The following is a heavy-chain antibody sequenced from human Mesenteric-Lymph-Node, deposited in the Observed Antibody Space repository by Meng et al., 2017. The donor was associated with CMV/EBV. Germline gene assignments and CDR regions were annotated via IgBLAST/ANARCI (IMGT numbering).Heavy chain of an antibody. J-gene: IGHJ4*02. Sequence: VGSGVGLVKPGGSLSMSCAASGFNVRDKYMSWVRQAPGKGLEWVCIIYRGDNTYYIDSVKDRFTVSRDNSKNTMYLQMNSLRVEDTAVYYCTGDSVSNPNLDYWGQGTLVTVSS. V-gene: IGHV3-66*01. CDR2: IYRGDNT. CDR1: GFNVRDKY. D-gene: IGHD3-10*01. CDR3: TGDSVSNPNLDY.